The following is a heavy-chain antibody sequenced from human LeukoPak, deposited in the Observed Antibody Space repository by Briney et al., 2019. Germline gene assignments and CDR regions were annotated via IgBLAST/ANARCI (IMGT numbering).Heavy chain of an antibody. Sequence: PGGSLRLSCAASGFTFSNTWMNWVRQAPGKGLEWVGRIRSIPAGGTTEYAAPVKGRFTISRDDSKNTLYVQMNSLKSEDTAVYYCTHSSHSYDSSDFDSWGQGTLVTVSS. J-gene: IGHJ4*02. D-gene: IGHD3-22*01. V-gene: IGHV3-15*01. CDR1: GFTFSNTW. CDR3: THSSHSYDSSDFDS. CDR2: IRSIPAGGTT.